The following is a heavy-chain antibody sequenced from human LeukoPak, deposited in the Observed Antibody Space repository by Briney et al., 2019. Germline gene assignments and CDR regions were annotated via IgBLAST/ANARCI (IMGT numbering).Heavy chain of an antibody. J-gene: IGHJ6*02. CDR2: INHNGNVN. Sequence: GGSLRLSCAASGFKVSSNYMSWARQAPGKGLEWVASINHNGNVNYYVDSVKGRFTISRDNAKNSLYLQMSNLRAEDTAVYFCARGGGLDVWGQGATVTVSS. V-gene: IGHV3-7*03. D-gene: IGHD3-16*01. CDR3: ARGGGLDV. CDR1: GFKVSSNY.